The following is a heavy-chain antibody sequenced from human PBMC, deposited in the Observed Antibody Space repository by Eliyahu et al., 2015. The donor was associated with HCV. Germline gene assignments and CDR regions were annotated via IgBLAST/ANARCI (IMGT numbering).Heavy chain of an antibody. Sequence: QLQLQESGPGLVKPSETLSLTCTVSGGSISSSSYYWGWIRQPPGKGLEWIGSIYYSGSTYYNPSLKSRVTISVDTSKNQFSLKLSSVTAADTAVYYCARHGSPYGGNSEIDYWGQGTLVTVSS. V-gene: IGHV4-39*01. CDR2: IYYSGST. D-gene: IGHD4-23*01. J-gene: IGHJ4*02. CDR3: ARHGSPYGGNSEIDY. CDR1: GGSISSSSYY.